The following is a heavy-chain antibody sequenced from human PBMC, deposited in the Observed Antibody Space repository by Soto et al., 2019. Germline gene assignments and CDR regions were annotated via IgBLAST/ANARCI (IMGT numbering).Heavy chain of an antibody. D-gene: IGHD7-27*01. J-gene: IGHJ6*03. Sequence: SETLSLTCAVYGGSFSGYYWSWIRQPPGKGLEWIGEINHSGSTNYNPSLKSRVTISVDTSKNQFSLKLSSVTAADTAVYYCARGRRLGYMDVWGKGTTVTVSS. CDR1: GGSFSGYY. V-gene: IGHV4-34*01. CDR2: INHSGST. CDR3: ARGRRLGYMDV.